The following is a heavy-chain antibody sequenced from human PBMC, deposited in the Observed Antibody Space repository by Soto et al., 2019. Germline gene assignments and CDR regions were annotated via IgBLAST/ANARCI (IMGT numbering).Heavy chain of an antibody. J-gene: IGHJ4*02. CDR3: ARGGLRAAGVLDY. V-gene: IGHV4-59*01. CDR1: GGSISSYY. Sequence: SETLSLTCTVSGGSISSYYWSWIRQPPGKGLEWIGYIYYSGSTNYNPSLKSRVTVLVDTSKNQFSLKLSSVTAADTAVYYCARGGLRAAGVLDYWGQGTLVTVSS. D-gene: IGHD6-13*01. CDR2: IYYSGST.